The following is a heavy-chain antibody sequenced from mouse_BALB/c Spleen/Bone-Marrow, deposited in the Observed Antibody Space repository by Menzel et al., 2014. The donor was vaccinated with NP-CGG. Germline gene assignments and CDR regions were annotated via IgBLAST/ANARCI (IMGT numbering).Heavy chain of an antibody. J-gene: IGHJ3*01. V-gene: IGHV5-9*02. CDR1: GFAFSSYD. CDR3: ARHPYYGNYPAWFAY. D-gene: IGHD2-10*01. CDR2: ISSGGSYT. Sequence: EVNLVESGGGLVKPGGSLRLSCAASGFAFSSYDMSWVRQTPEKRLEWVATISSGGSYTYYPDSVKGRFTISRDNARNTLYLQMSSLRSEDTALYYCARHPYYGNYPAWFAYWGQGTLVTVSA.